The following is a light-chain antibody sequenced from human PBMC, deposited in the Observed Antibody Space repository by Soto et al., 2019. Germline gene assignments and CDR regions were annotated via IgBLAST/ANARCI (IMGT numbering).Light chain of an antibody. CDR1: QRIIGW. CDR2: GTS. CDR3: QQSFSAPWT. Sequence: DIQLTQSPSSVSASVGDRVTITCRTSQRIIGWLAWYQQKPGIAPKLLLYGTSSLLGGVPSRFSGSGSGTDFTLTISSLQPEDFATYYCQQSFSAPWTFGQGTKVDI. J-gene: IGKJ1*01. V-gene: IGKV1-12*01.